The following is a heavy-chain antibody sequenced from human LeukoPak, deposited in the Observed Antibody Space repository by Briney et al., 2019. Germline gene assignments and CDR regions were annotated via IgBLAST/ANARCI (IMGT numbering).Heavy chain of an antibody. V-gene: IGHV3-23*01. J-gene: IGHJ4*02. CDR2: ISGSGGST. Sequence: TGGSLRLSCAASGFTFSSYAMSWVRQAPGKGLEWVSAISGSGGSTYYADSVKGRFTISRDNSKNTLYLQMNSLRAEDTAVYYGAKDPGDYPNSSNDPGDYWGQGTLVTVSS. D-gene: IGHD4-17*01. CDR1: GFTFSSYA. CDR3: AKDPGDYPNSSNDPGDY.